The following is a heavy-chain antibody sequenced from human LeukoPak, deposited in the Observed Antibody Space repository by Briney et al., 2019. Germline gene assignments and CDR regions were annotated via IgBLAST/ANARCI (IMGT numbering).Heavy chain of an antibody. CDR1: GFTFSSYS. Sequence: PGGSLRLSCAASGFTFSSYSMNWVRQAPGKGLEWVSYISSSSSTINYADSVKGRFTISRDNAKNSLYLQMNSLRAEDTAVYYCARDGRFGEFYFDYWGQGTLVTVSS. J-gene: IGHJ4*02. V-gene: IGHV3-48*01. CDR2: ISSSSSTI. D-gene: IGHD3-10*01. CDR3: ARDGRFGEFYFDY.